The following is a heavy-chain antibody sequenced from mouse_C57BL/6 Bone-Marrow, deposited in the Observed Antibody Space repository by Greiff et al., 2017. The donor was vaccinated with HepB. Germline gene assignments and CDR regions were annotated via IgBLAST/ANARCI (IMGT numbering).Heavy chain of an antibody. Sequence: EVKVVESGGGLVKPGGSLKLSCAASGFTFSDYGMHWVRQAPEKGLEWVAYISSGSSTIYYADTVKGRFTISRDNAKNTLFLQMTSLRSEDTAMYYCARSARYYAMDYWGQGTSVTVSS. CDR1: GFTFSDYG. V-gene: IGHV5-17*01. J-gene: IGHJ4*01. CDR3: ARSARYYAMDY. CDR2: ISSGSSTI.